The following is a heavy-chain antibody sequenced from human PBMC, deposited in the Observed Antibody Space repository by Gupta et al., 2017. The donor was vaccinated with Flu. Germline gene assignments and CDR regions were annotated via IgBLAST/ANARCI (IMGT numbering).Heavy chain of an antibody. V-gene: IGHV4-39*01. Sequence: LQLQESGPGLVKPSETLSLTCTVSGGSISTSTYYWGWIRQPPGKGLEWIGSFYYSGNTYYNPSLKSRVTISVDTSKNQFSLKLSSVTAADTAVFYCARQGVPAAISVADYWGQGTLVTVSS. D-gene: IGHD2-2*02. CDR3: ARQGVPAAISVADY. CDR1: GGSISTSTYY. J-gene: IGHJ4*02. CDR2: FYYSGNT.